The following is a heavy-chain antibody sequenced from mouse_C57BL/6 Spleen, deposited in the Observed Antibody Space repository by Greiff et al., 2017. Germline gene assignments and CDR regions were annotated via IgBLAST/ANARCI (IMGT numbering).Heavy chain of an antibody. CDR3: ARRGNYSFDY. CDR2: INPSSGYT. CDR1: GYTFTSYT. J-gene: IGHJ2*01. Sequence: VQLVESGADLARPGASVKMSCTASGYTFTSYTMHWVKQRPGQGLEWIGYINPSSGYTKSNQKFKDKATLTADKSSSTAYMQLSSLTSEDAAVYYCARRGNYSFDYWGKGTTLTVSS. D-gene: IGHD2-1*01. V-gene: IGHV1-4*01.